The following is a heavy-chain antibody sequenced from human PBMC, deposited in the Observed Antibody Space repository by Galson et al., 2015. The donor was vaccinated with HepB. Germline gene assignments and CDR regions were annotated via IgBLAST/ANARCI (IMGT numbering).Heavy chain of an antibody. J-gene: IGHJ4*02. D-gene: IGHD4-23*01. CDR2: ISYDGSNK. CDR3: ARDRSPLGNSPNFDY. Sequence: SLRLSCAASGFTFSSYAMHWVRQAPGKGLEWVAVISYDGSNKYYADSVKGRFTISRDNSKNTLYLQMNSLRAEDTAVYYCARDRSPLGNSPNFDYWGQGTLVTVSS. V-gene: IGHV3-30-3*01. CDR1: GFTFSSYA.